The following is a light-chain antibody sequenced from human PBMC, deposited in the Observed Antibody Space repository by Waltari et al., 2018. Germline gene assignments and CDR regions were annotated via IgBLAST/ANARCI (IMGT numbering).Light chain of an antibody. CDR1: QSISNW. V-gene: IGKV1-5*03. J-gene: IGKJ4*01. CDR2: KAS. CDR3: QQYNSYSLLT. Sequence: DIQMTQSPSTLSASVGDRVTITCRASQSISNWLAWYQQKPGKAPKLLIYKASTLESVFPSRFSGSGSGTEFTLTISSLQPDDFATYYCQQYNSYSLLTFGGGTKVEIK.